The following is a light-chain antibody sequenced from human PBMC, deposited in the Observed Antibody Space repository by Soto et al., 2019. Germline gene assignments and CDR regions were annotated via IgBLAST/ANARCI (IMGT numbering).Light chain of an antibody. CDR2: DAS. CDR3: QSDT. J-gene: IGKJ1*01. CDR1: QSIGSW. Sequence: DIQMTQSPSTLSASVGDRVTITCRASQSIGSWLAWYQQKPGKAPKLLIYDASTLESGVPSRFSGSESDTEFNLTISSLQPDDLATYYCQSDTFGQGTKV. V-gene: IGKV1-5*01.